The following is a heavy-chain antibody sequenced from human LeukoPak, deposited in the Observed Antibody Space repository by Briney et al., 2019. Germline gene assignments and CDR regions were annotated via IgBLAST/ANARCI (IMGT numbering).Heavy chain of an antibody. CDR2: ISGSGGST. CDR1: GFTFSSYA. CDR3: AKVYSSSWSLNYYYYYGMDV. V-gene: IGHV3-23*01. Sequence: GGSLRLSCAASGFTFSSYAMSWVRQAPGKGLEWVSAISGSGGSTYYADSVKGRFTISRDNSKNTLYLQMNSLRAEDTAVYYCAKVYSSSWSLNYYYYYGMDVWGQGTTVTASS. D-gene: IGHD6-13*01. J-gene: IGHJ6*02.